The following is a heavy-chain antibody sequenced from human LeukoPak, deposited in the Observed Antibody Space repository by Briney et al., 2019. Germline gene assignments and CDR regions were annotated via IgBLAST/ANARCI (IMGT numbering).Heavy chain of an antibody. V-gene: IGHV1-2*02. CDR2: INPNSGGT. Sequence: GASVKVSCKASGYTFTGYYMHWVRQAPGQGLEWMGWINPNSGGTNYAQKFQGRATMTRDTSISTAYMELSRLRSDDTAVYYCARVATVTTRAWFDPWGQGTLVTVSS. D-gene: IGHD4-17*01. CDR1: GYTFTGYY. CDR3: ARVATVTTRAWFDP. J-gene: IGHJ5*02.